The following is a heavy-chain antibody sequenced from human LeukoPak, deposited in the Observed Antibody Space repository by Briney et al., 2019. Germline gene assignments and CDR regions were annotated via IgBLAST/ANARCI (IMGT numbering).Heavy chain of an antibody. J-gene: IGHJ4*02. CDR1: GFTFSSYA. CDR3: AGLGCSSTTCFDY. CDR2: ISYDGSNK. Sequence: GGSLRLSCAASGFTFSSYAMHWVRQAPGKGLEWVAVISYDGSNKYYADSVKGRFTISRDNSKNTLYLQMNSLRAEDTAVYYCAGLGCSSTTCFDYWGQGTLVTVSS. D-gene: IGHD2-2*01. V-gene: IGHV3-30-3*01.